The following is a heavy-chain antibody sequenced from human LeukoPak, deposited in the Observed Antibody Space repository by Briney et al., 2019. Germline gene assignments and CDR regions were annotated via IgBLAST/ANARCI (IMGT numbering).Heavy chain of an antibody. CDR3: TTRLTGVDY. J-gene: IGHJ4*02. V-gene: IGHV3-15*01. CDR2: IKSKTDGGTT. CDR1: GFTFSNGL. D-gene: IGHD1-20*01. Sequence: EGSLRLSCAASGFTFSNGLMSWVRQAPGKGLEWVGRIKSKTDGGTTDYAAPVKGRFTISRDDSKNTVYLQMNSLKTEDTAVYYCTTRLTGVDYWGQGTLVTVSS.